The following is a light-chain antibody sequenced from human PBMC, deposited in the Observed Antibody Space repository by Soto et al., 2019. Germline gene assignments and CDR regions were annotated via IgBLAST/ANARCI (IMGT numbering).Light chain of an antibody. CDR3: QQLKSYPQT. V-gene: IGKV1-9*01. CDR2: AAS. J-gene: IGKJ1*01. Sequence: DIQLTQSPSFLSASVGDRVTITCRASQGISSYLAWYQKKPGKAPKLLMYAASTLQSGVPSRFSGSGSGTEFTLTISSLQTEDFATYYCQQLKSYPQTFGKGTKV. CDR1: QGISSY.